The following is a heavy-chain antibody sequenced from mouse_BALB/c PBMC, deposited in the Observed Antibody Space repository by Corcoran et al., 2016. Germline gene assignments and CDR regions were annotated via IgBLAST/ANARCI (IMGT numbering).Heavy chain of an antibody. D-gene: IGHD2-3*01. V-gene: IGHV9-3-1*01. J-gene: IGHJ4*01. CDR1: GYTFTNYG. CDR3: ARMAGMVLYAMDY. CDR2: INTYTGEP. Sequence: QIQLVQSGPELKKPGETVKISCKASGYTFTNYGMNWVKQAPGKGLKWMGWINTYTGEPTYADDFKGRFAFSLETSASTAYLQINNLKNEDTATYFCARMAGMVLYAMDYWGQGTSVTVSS.